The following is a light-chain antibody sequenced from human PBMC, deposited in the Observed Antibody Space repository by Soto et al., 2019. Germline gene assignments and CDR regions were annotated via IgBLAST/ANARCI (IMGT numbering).Light chain of an antibody. V-gene: IGKV3-20*01. Sequence: IVLALSPSTLSLSPWERATLSCRASQSVSSYLAWYQQKPGQAPRLLIYGASTRATGIPDRFRGSGSGTDFTLTISRLVHAEFAVYYCQQYCSSPPITFGQGTRLEIK. CDR2: GAS. J-gene: IGKJ5*01. CDR3: QQYCSSPPIT. CDR1: QSVSSY.